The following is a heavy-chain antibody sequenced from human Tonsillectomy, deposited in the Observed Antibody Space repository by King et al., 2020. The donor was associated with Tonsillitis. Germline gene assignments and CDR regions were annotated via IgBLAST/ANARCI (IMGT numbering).Heavy chain of an antibody. CDR3: ARWIFEWYSGYYFDY. V-gene: IGHV3-7*01. J-gene: IGHJ4*02. CDR2: IKEDGSEK. D-gene: IGHD1-26*01. CDR1: GFTFNSYW. Sequence: VQLVESGGGLVQPGGSLRLSCAASGFTFNSYWMTWVRQAPGKGLEWVANIKEDGSEKYYVDSVKGRFTISRDNAKNSLYLQMNSLRAEDTAVYYCARWIFEWYSGYYFDYWGQGTLVTVSS.